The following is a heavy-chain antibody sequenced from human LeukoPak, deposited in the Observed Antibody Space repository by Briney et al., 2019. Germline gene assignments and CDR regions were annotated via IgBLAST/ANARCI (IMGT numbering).Heavy chain of an antibody. CDR3: AGAPVVPAARSPRFDY. V-gene: IGHV1-46*01. CDR2: INPSGGST. J-gene: IGHJ4*02. Sequence: ASVKVSCKASGYTFTSYYMHWVRQAPGQGLEWMGIINPSGGSTSYAQKFQGRVTMTRDTSTSTVYMELSSLRSEDTAVYYCAGAPVVPAARSPRFDYWGQGTLVTVSS. D-gene: IGHD2-2*01. CDR1: GYTFTSYY.